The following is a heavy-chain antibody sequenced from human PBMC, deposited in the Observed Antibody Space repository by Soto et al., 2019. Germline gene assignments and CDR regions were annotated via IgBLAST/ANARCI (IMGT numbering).Heavy chain of an antibody. V-gene: IGHV1-18*01. D-gene: IGHD6-13*01. J-gene: IGHJ6*02. Sequence: QVQLVQSGAEVKKPGASVKVSCKASGYTFTSYGISWVRQAPGQGLEWMGWISAYNGNTNYAQKLQGRVTMTTDTSTSTAYMELRSLRADDTAVYYCARDSGSSSWYPYYCYCMDVWGQGTTVTVSS. CDR1: GYTFTSYG. CDR2: ISAYNGNT. CDR3: ARDSGSSSWYPYYCYCMDV.